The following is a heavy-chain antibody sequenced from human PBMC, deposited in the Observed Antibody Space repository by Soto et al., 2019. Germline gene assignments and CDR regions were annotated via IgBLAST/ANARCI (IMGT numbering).Heavy chain of an antibody. CDR3: VRGIVVPARRFDP. CDR1: GASITGYNW. V-gene: IGHV4-4*02. Sequence: QVQLQESGPGLVKPSGTLSLTCAVSGASITGYNWWTRVRQPPGEGLEWIGEIYHSGGTSYNPSLKSRVTMSVDKANNHFSLNLRSVTAADTAVYYCVRGIVVPARRFDPWGQGIPVTVSS. CDR2: IYHSGGT. J-gene: IGHJ5*02. D-gene: IGHD2-2*01.